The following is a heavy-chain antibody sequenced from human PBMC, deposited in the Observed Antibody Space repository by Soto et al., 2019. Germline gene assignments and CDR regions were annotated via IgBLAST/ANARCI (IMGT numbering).Heavy chain of an antibody. J-gene: IGHJ6*02. V-gene: IGHV1-2*04. CDR3: AREVTGTTGYYYYGMDV. CDR2: INPNGGGT. Sequence: QVQLVQSGAEVKKPGASVKVSCKASGYTFTGYYMHWVRQAPGQGLEWMGWINPNGGGTNYAQKFQGWVTMTRDTSISTAYMELSRLRSDDTAVYYCAREVTGTTGYYYYGMDVWGQGTTVTVSS. D-gene: IGHD1-20*01. CDR1: GYTFTGYY.